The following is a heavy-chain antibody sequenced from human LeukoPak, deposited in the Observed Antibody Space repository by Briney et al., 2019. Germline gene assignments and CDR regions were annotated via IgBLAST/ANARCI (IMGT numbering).Heavy chain of an antibody. CDR1: GSTSSLNF. CDR3: ARGAGWESGY. J-gene: IGHJ4*02. V-gene: IGHV3-7*01. Sequence: GGSLRLSCAVSGSTSSLNFMSWVRQTPEKGLEWVANINQDGSEKNYVESVKGRFTISRDNAKNSLFLQMNSLRAEDTAIYYCARGAGWESGYWGQGTLVTVSS. D-gene: IGHD1-26*01. CDR2: INQDGSEK.